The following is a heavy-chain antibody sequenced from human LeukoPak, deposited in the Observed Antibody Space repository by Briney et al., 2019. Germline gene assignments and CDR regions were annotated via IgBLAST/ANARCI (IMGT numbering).Heavy chain of an antibody. J-gene: IGHJ4*02. V-gene: IGHV3-66*01. D-gene: IGHD3-22*01. Sequence: GGSLRLSCAASGFTVSSNYMSWVRQAPGKGLEWVSVIYSGGSTSYADSVKGRFTISSDNSKNTLYLQKNTLRTEDTAVYYCARNQGGYNAYDYWGQGTLVTVSS. CDR3: ARNQGGYNAYDY. CDR1: GFTVSSNY. CDR2: IYSGGST.